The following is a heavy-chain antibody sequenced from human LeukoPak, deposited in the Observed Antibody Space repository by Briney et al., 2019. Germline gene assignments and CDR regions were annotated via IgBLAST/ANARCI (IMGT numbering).Heavy chain of an antibody. CDR2: IYYSGST. CDR1: GGSISSYY. J-gene: IGHJ5*02. Sequence: SETLSLTCTVSGGSISSYYWSWIRQPPGKGLEWIGYIYYSGSTTYNPSLKSRVTISVDTSKNQFSLKLSSVTAADTAVYYCARVMRIGTGYYTSTYNWFDPWGQGTLVTVSS. D-gene: IGHD3/OR15-3a*01. V-gene: IGHV4-59*12. CDR3: ARVMRIGTGYYTSTYNWFDP.